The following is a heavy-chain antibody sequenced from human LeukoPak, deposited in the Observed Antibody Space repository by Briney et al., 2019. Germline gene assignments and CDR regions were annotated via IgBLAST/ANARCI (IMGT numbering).Heavy chain of an antibody. CDR3: ARDSVAVSDTVGY. CDR1: GYSFTSFG. J-gene: IGHJ4*02. CDR2: ISAYNGNT. V-gene: IGHV1-18*01. D-gene: IGHD6-19*01. Sequence: ASVKVSCTASGYSFTSFGITWVRQAPGQGLEWMGWISAYNGNTNYAQKLQGRVTMTTDTSTSTAYMELRTLRSDDTAVYYCARDSVAVSDTVGYWGQGTLVTVSS.